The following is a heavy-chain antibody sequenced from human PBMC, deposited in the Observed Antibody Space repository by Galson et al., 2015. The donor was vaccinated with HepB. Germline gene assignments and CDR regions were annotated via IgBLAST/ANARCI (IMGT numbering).Heavy chain of an antibody. J-gene: IGHJ4*02. CDR3: ARDRSHYSLDY. CDR2: ISYDGSNK. D-gene: IGHD3-10*01. Sequence: SLRLSCAASGFTFSSYAMHWVRQAPGKGLEWVAVISYDGSNKYYADSVKGRFTISRDNSKNTLYLQMNSLRAEDTAVYYCARDRSHYSLDYWGQGTLVTVSS. V-gene: IGHV3-30*04. CDR1: GFTFSSYA.